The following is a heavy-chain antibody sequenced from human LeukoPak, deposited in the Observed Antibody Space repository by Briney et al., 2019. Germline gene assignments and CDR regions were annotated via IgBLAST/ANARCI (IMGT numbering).Heavy chain of an antibody. CDR3: ARVLTGYYYFDY. D-gene: IGHD3-9*01. J-gene: IGHJ4*02. V-gene: IGHV3-7*01. CDR1: GFRFSSYW. CDR2: IKQDGSEK. Sequence: GGSLRLSCTASGFRFSSYWMHWVRRAPGKGLEWVTNIKQDGSEKYYVDSVKGRFTISRDNAKNSLYLQMNSLRAEDTAVYYCARVLTGYYYFDYWGQGTLVTVSS.